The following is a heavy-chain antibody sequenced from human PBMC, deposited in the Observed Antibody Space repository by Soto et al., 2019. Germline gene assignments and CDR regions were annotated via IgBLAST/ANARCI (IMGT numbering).Heavy chain of an antibody. CDR1: GGSIGSYY. CDR2: VYYSDGT. Sequence: SETLSLTCPVSGGSIGSYYGSWIRQPPGRGLEWIGCVYYSDGTNYNPSLKSRVTMSMDKSNNQFSLRLSSVTAADTAVYYCARTESSSWSFFYYGMDVWGQGTTVTVSS. CDR3: ARTESSSWSFFYYGMDV. D-gene: IGHD6-13*01. J-gene: IGHJ6*02. V-gene: IGHV4-59*01.